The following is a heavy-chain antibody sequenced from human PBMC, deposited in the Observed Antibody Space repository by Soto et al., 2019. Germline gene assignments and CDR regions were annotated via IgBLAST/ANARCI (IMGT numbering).Heavy chain of an antibody. J-gene: IGHJ6*02. CDR2: ISYDGSNK. V-gene: IGHV3-30-3*01. Sequence: PGGSLRLSCAASGFTFSSYAMHWVRQAPGKGLEWVAVISYDGSNKYYADSVKGRFTISRDNSKNTLYLQMNSLRAEDTAVYYCARDRSSSWVFFPKYYYYGMDVWGQGTTVTVSS. CDR3: ARDRSSSWVFFPKYYYYGMDV. CDR1: GFTFSSYA. D-gene: IGHD6-13*01.